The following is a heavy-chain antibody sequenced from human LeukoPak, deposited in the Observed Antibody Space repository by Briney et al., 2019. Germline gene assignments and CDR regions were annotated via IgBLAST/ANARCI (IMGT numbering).Heavy chain of an antibody. CDR2: IYPDDSDT. D-gene: IGHD6-19*01. CDR1: GYNFATLW. V-gene: IGHV5-51*01. Sequence: GESLKISCKASGYNFATLWIGWVRQMPGKGLEWMGIIYPDDSDTRYSPSFQGQVTISADKSITTAYLQWSSLRASDTAMYYCARPYSNGWFNFDYWGQGTLVTVSS. J-gene: IGHJ4*02. CDR3: ARPYSNGWFNFDY.